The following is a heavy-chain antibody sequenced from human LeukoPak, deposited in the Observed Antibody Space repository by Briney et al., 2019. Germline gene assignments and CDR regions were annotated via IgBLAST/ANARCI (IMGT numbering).Heavy chain of an antibody. V-gene: IGHV2-5*01. CDR2: IYWNDDK. Sequence: SGPTLVKPTQTLTLTCTFSGFSPSTSGVGVGWIRQPPGKALEWLALIYWNDDKRYSSSLKSRLTITKDTSKNQVVLTMTNMDPVDTATYYCAHKAWYDSSSWFFDYWGQGTLVTVSS. J-gene: IGHJ4*02. D-gene: IGHD6-13*01. CDR3: AHKAWYDSSSWFFDY. CDR1: GFSPSTSGVG.